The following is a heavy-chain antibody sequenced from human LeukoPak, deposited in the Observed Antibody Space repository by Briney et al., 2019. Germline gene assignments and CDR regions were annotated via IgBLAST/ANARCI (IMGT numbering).Heavy chain of an antibody. CDR2: IYYTGET. D-gene: IGHD2-15*01. CDR3: AKTARVAAH. Sequence: PSETLSLTCTVSGDSITSFYWSWIRQSPGKGLEYLGYIYYTGETNYNPSLRSRLTVSLDTSRNQFSLKLTSVTAADTAVYFCAKTARVAAHWGQGILVTVSS. CDR1: GDSITSFY. J-gene: IGHJ4*02. V-gene: IGHV4-59*08.